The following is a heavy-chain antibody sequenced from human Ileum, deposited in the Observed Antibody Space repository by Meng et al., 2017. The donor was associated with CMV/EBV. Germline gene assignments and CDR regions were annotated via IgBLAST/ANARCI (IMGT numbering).Heavy chain of an antibody. D-gene: IGHD1-26*01. Sequence: GESLKISCAASGFTFSIFWMSWVRQAPGRGLEWVANINQDGSEEYYVDAVKGRFTISRDNAKNSLYLQMNSLRAEDTAVYYCARDPEFGALYYWAQGPLAPFPQ. CDR1: GFTFSIFW. J-gene: IGHJ4*02. CDR2: INQDGSEE. V-gene: IGHV3-7*01. CDR3: ARDPEFGALYY.